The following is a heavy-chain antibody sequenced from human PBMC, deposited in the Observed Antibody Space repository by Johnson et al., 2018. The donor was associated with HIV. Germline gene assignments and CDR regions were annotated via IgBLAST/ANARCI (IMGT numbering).Heavy chain of an antibody. J-gene: IGHJ3*02. D-gene: IGHD6-13*01. V-gene: IGHV3-9*01. Sequence: VQLVESGEILAKSAWSPRLSCAASGFTFDYYAMHWVRQAPGKGLEWVSGISWNSGSIGYVDSVKGRFTISRDNAKNSLYLQMNSLRAEDTALYYCAKGRGSNWYTGAFDIGGQGTMVTVSA. CDR3: AKGRGSNWYTGAFDI. CDR2: ISWNSGSI. CDR1: GFTFDYYA.